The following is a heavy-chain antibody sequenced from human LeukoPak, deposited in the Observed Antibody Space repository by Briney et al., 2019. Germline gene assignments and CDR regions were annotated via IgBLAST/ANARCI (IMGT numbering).Heavy chain of an antibody. Sequence: PGGSLRLSCAASGFTFSDYYMSWIRQAPGKGLEWVSYISSSSSYTNYADSVKGRFTISRDNAKNSLYLQMNSLRAEDTAVYYCARYSGYDQNYFDYWGQGTLVTVSS. CDR1: GFTFSDYY. CDR2: ISSSSSYT. CDR3: ARYSGYDQNYFDY. J-gene: IGHJ4*02. V-gene: IGHV3-11*03. D-gene: IGHD5-12*01.